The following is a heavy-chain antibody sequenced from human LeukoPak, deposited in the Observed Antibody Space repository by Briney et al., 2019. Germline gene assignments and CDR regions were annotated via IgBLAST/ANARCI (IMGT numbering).Heavy chain of an antibody. J-gene: IGHJ4*02. CDR2: ITAYNGNT. V-gene: IGHV1-18*01. CDR1: GYTFTSYG. D-gene: IGHD6-13*01. Sequence: GASVKVSCKASGYTFTSYGISWVRQAPGQGLEWMGWITAYNGNTHYSQKFQGRVTVTTDTATSTAYMELRSLRSDDTAVYYCARDLSTSWNYFGYWGQGTLVTVSS. CDR3: ARDLSTSWNYFGY.